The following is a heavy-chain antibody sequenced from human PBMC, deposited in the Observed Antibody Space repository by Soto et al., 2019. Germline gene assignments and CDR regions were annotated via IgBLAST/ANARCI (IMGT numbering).Heavy chain of an antibody. Sequence: VRLSCVASGFIFSDYAMTWVRQAPGKGLQWVATISASGGNIEYADSLKGRFTISRDNSKNSVYLQLSGLTADDTAVHYCAKVAGGLGYFDLWGRGTRVTVSS. CDR3: AKVAGGLGYFDL. D-gene: IGHD3-16*01. V-gene: IGHV3-23*01. J-gene: IGHJ2*01. CDR2: ISASGGNI. CDR1: GFIFSDYA.